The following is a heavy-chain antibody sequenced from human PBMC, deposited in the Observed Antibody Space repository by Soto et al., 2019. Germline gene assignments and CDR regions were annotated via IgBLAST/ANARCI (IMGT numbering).Heavy chain of an antibody. CDR3: VKHELWLVRLT. J-gene: IGHJ5*02. V-gene: IGHV4-39*01. Sequence: QLQLQESGPRLVRPSETLSLTCTVSGASVNTDNYWGWVRQTPGKGLEWIGGVHYTGSTYYSSTLQSXXTXSXGTSKNQLSLNLRSVTAADTAMYDCVKHELWLVRLTWGQGTLVTVSS. D-gene: IGHD6-19*01. CDR2: VHYTGST. CDR1: GASVNTDNY.